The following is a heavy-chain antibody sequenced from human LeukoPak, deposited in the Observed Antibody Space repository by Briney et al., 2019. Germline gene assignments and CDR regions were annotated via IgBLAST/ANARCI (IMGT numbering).Heavy chain of an antibody. CDR3: ARGRTVVATTFDY. J-gene: IGHJ4*02. D-gene: IGHD1-26*01. Sequence: SETLSLTCAVYGGSLSGYYWSWIRQPPGKGLEWIGEINHSGSTNYNPSLKSRVTISVDTSKNQFSLKLSSVTAADTAVYYCARGRTVVATTFDYWGQGTLVTVSS. V-gene: IGHV4-34*01. CDR1: GGSLSGYY. CDR2: INHSGST.